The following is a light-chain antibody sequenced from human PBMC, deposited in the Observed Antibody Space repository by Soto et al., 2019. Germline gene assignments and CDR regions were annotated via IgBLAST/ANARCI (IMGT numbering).Light chain of an antibody. CDR2: GAT. CDR3: QQYNNWPLT. J-gene: IGKJ4*01. V-gene: IGKV3D-15*01. CDR1: QTVRDN. Sequence: EVVMTQSPATLSVSPGERATVSCRASQTVRDNLGWYQQKPGQPPRLLIYGATTRATGIPARFSGSGSGTEFTLTISSLQSEDFAVYYCQQYNNWPLTFGGGTKVDIK.